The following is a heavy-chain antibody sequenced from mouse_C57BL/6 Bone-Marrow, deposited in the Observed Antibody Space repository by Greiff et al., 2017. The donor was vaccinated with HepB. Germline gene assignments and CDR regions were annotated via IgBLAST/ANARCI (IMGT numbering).Heavy chain of an antibody. V-gene: IGHV1-82*01. Sequence: VQLQQSGPELVKPGASVKISCKASGYAFSSSWMNWVKQRPGKGLEWIGRIYPGDGDTNYNGKFKGKATLTADKSSSTAYMQLSSLTSEDSAVYVCARVGTTVGDYWGQGTTLTVSS. J-gene: IGHJ2*01. D-gene: IGHD1-1*01. CDR3: ARVGTTVGDY. CDR2: IYPGDGDT. CDR1: GYAFSSSW.